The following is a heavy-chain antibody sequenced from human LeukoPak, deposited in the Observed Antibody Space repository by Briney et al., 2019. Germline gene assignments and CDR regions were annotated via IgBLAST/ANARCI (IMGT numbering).Heavy chain of an antibody. CDR3: ARQVAGSGWGVGGWYFDL. V-gene: IGHV4-39*01. CDR2: IHYSGST. D-gene: IGHD6-19*01. CDR1: GGSISSTSYY. Sequence: PSETLPLTCTVSGGSISSTSYYWGWIRQPPGKGLEWIGSIHYSGSTYYNPSLRSRVTMSVDTSKNQSSLKLSSVTAADTAVFYCARQVAGSGWGVGGWYFDLWGRGTLVTVSS. J-gene: IGHJ2*01.